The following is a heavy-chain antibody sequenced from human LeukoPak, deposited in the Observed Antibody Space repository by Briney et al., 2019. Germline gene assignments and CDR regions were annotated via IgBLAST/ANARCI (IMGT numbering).Heavy chain of an antibody. CDR2: IYSGGGI. Sequence: PGGSLRLSCAASGFTVSSNYMSWVRQAPGKGLEWVSVIYSGGGIYYGDSVKGRFTISRDNSKNTLYLQMNSLRAEDTAVYYCARSITGRGYSYDYWGQGTLVTVSS. V-gene: IGHV3-66*02. CDR1: GFTVSSNY. CDR3: ARSITGRGYSYDY. D-gene: IGHD5-18*01. J-gene: IGHJ4*02.